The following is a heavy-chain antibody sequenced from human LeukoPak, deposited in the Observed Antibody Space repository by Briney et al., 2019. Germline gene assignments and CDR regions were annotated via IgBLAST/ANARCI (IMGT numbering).Heavy chain of an antibody. CDR2: IGGSGDKT. D-gene: IGHD6-19*01. V-gene: IGHV3-23*01. CDR3: VRRGDASSGWGDHDY. CDR1: GFTLNRNA. J-gene: IGHJ4*02. Sequence: PGGSLRLSCAASGFTLNRNAISWVRQAPGKGLEGVSTIGGSGDKTFYADSVKGRFTISRDNSKNMLHLQMSSLTGEDTALYYCVRRGDASSGWGDHDYWGQGALVTVSS.